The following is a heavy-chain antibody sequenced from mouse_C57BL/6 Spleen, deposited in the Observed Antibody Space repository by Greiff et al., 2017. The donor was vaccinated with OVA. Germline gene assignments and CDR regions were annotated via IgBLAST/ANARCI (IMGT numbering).Heavy chain of an antibody. D-gene: IGHD1-1*01. CDR1: GYAFSSYW. CDR2: IYPGDGDT. J-gene: IGHJ4*01. Sequence: QVQLQQSGAELVKPGASVKISCKASGYAFSSYWMNWVKQRPGKGLEWIGQIYPGDGDTNYNGKFKGKATLTADKSSSTAYMQLSSLTSEDSAVYFCARSDYYGSSYRYYAMDYWGQGTSVTVSS. CDR3: ARSDYYGSSYRYYAMDY. V-gene: IGHV1-80*01.